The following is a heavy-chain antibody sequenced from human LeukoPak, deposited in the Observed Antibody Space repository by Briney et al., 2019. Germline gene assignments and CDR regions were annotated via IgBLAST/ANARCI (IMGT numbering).Heavy chain of an antibody. Sequence: GGSLRLSCTPSGFTFSSHAMSWVRQAPGKGLEWVSGISGNGAGTYYGDSVKGRFTISRDNSKNTLYLQMNSLRAEDTAVYYCAKVSWEATSQDFDCWGQGTLVTVSS. CDR2: ISGNGAGT. CDR3: AKVSWEATSQDFDC. D-gene: IGHD5-12*01. CDR1: GFTFSSHA. V-gene: IGHV3-23*02. J-gene: IGHJ4*02.